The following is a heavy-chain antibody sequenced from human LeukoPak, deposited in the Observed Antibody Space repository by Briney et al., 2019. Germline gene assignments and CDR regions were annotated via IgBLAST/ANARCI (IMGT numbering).Heavy chain of an antibody. D-gene: IGHD2-21*02. Sequence: ASVKISCKGSGYSFTNYWIAWVRQMPGKGLEWMGIIYPGDSDTRYSPSFQGQVTISADKSISTAYLQWSSLKASDTAMYYCARRAYCGGDCYSDYWGQGTLVTVSS. CDR3: ARRAYCGGDCYSDY. V-gene: IGHV5-51*01. J-gene: IGHJ4*02. CDR1: GYSFTNYW. CDR2: IYPGDSDT.